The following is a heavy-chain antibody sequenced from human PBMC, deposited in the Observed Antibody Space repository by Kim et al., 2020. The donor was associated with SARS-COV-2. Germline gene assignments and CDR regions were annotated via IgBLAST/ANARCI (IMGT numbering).Heavy chain of an antibody. J-gene: IGHJ6*02. CDR3: ARGHSSSWATGYYYGMDV. D-gene: IGHD6-13*01. V-gene: IGHV4-34*01. Sequence: SETLSLTCSVYGGSFSGYYWSWIRQPPGKGLEWIGEINHSRSTKYNPSLKSRVTISVDTSQSQFSLRLSSVTAADTAVYYCARGHSSSWATGYYYGMDVWGRGTTVTVSS. CDR2: INHSRST. CDR1: GGSFSGYY.